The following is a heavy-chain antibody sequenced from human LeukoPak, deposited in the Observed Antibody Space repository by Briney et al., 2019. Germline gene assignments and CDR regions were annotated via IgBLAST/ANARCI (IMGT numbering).Heavy chain of an antibody. CDR2: IYTSGNT. D-gene: IGHD6-13*01. V-gene: IGHV4-4*07. CDR1: GGSISSYY. J-gene: IGHJ4*02. Sequence: SETLSLSCTVAGGSISSYYWTWIRQPAGKGLEWIGRIYTSGNTNYNPSLKSRVTISVDKSKNQFSLKLSSVTAADTAVYYCARGYSSSWSLDYWGQGTLVTVSS. CDR3: ARGYSSSWSLDY.